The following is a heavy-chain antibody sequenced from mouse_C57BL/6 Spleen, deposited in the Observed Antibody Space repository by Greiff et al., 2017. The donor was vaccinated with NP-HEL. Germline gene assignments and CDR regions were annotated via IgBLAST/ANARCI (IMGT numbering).Heavy chain of an antibody. CDR1: GYTFTDYN. CDR3: ARPDGSSPYYAMDY. J-gene: IGHJ4*01. Sequence: EVQLVESGPELVKPGASVKIPCKASGYTFTDYNMDWVKQSHGKSLEWIGDINPNNGGTIYNQKFKGKATLTVDKSSSTAYMELRSLTSEDTAVYYSARPDGSSPYYAMDYWGQGTSVTVSS. CDR2: INPNNGGT. D-gene: IGHD1-1*01. V-gene: IGHV1-18*01.